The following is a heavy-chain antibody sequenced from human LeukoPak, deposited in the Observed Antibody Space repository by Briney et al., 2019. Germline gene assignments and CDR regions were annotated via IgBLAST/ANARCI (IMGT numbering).Heavy chain of an antibody. J-gene: IGHJ4*02. CDR2: IYWDDDK. D-gene: IGHD3-9*01. CDR3: AHRRTETLRYFDWYFDY. CDR1: GFSLSTSGVG. V-gene: IGHV2-5*02. Sequence: SGPTLVNPTQTLTLTCTFSGFSLSTSGVGVGWIRQPPVKALEWLALIYWDDDKRYSPSLKSRLTITKDTSKNQVVLTMTNMDPVDTATYYCAHRRTETLRYFDWYFDYWGQGTLVTVSS.